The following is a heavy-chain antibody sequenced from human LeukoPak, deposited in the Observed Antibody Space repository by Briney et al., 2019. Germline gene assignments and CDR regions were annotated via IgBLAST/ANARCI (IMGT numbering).Heavy chain of an antibody. V-gene: IGHV3-7*03. D-gene: IGHD3-16*01. Sequence: GGSLRLSCAASGFTFSDYWMSWVRQAPGKGLEWVADIKQDGSEKFYVDSVKGRFTISRDNAKNSLYLQMNSLRAEDTAVYYCAREWGTFYTISPNGGQGTLVTVSS. CDR1: GFTFSDYW. CDR2: IKQDGSEK. J-gene: IGHJ4*02. CDR3: AREWGTFYTISPN.